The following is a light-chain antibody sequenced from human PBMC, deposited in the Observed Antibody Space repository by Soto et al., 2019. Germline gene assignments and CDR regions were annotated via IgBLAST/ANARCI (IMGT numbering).Light chain of an antibody. V-gene: IGKV1-39*01. J-gene: IGKJ1*01. CDR3: QQNYNTPPT. Sequence: IQMTQSPSSLSASVGDRVTITCRTSQSISISLNWYQQKPGKAPQLLMYAASSLQSGVPSRFSGSGSGTDFTLTISSLQPEDFATYYCQQNYNTPPTFGQGTKVDIK. CDR1: QSISIS. CDR2: AAS.